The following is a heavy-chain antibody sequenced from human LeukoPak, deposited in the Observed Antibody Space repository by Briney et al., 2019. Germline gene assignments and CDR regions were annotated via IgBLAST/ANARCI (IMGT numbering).Heavy chain of an antibody. J-gene: IGHJ4*02. CDR2: INPNSGDT. CDR3: AREDSSGWYVFDY. D-gene: IGHD6-19*01. Sequence: ASVKVSCKASGYSFTGYYMHWVRQAPGQGLEWMGWINPNSGDTNYAQKFQGRVTMTRDTSTSTVYMELSSLRSEDTAVYYCAREDSSGWYVFDYWGQGTLVTVSS. CDR1: GYSFTGYY. V-gene: IGHV1-2*02.